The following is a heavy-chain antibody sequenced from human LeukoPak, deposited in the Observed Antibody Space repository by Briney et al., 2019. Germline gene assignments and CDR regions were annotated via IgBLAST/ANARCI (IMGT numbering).Heavy chain of an antibody. CDR3: AKDHSGWYSFDY. Sequence: GGSLRLSCAVSGLTFSSYGMHWVGQAPGKGLEWVAVISYDGSNKYYADSVKGRFTISRDNSKNTLYLQMNSLRAEDTAVYYCAKDHSGWYSFDYWGQGTLVTVSS. CDR2: ISYDGSNK. CDR1: GLTFSSYG. V-gene: IGHV3-30*18. J-gene: IGHJ4*02. D-gene: IGHD6-19*01.